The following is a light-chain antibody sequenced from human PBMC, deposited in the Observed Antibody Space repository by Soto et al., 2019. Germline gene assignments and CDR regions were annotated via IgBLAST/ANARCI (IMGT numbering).Light chain of an antibody. Sequence: QPALTQPPSASGTPGQRVTISCSGSSSNIGSNYVYWYQQLPGTAPKLLIYRNNQRPSGVPDRFSGSKSGTSASLAISGLRSEDEADYYCAAWDDSLSGPNWVFGGGTKLTVL. V-gene: IGLV1-47*01. J-gene: IGLJ3*02. CDR1: SSNIGSNY. CDR3: AAWDDSLSGPNWV. CDR2: RNN.